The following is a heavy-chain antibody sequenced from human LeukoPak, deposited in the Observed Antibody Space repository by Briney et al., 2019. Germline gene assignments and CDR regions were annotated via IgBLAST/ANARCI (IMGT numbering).Heavy chain of an antibody. V-gene: IGHV4-59*01. Sequence: SETLSLTCTVSGVSISNYYWSWIRQPPGKGLEWIGYIYYSGSTKYNPSLKSRVTISLDTSKNQFTLKLSSVTAADTAVYYCARDRLQLQSWGQGTLVTVSS. D-gene: IGHD5-24*01. CDR1: GVSISNYY. CDR2: IYYSGST. CDR3: ARDRLQLQS. J-gene: IGHJ5*02.